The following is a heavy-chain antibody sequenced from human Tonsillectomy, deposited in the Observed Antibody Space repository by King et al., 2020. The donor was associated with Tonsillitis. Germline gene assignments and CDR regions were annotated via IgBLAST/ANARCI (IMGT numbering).Heavy chain of an antibody. CDR2: IRSKANSYAT. CDR3: ARDFDY. V-gene: IGHV3-73*02. CDR1: GFTFSGSA. J-gene: IGHJ4*02. Sequence: VQLVESGGGLVQPGGSLKLSCAASGFTFSGSAMHWVRQASGKGLDWVGRIRSKANSYATAYAASVKGRFTISRDDSTNMAFLQMNSLKTEDTAVYFCARDFDYWGQGTLVTVSS.